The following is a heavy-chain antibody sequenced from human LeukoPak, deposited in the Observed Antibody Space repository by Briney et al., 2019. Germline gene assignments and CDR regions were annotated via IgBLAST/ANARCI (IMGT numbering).Heavy chain of an antibody. D-gene: IGHD5-18*01. Sequence: GESLKISRKGSGYSFTSYWISWVRQMPGKGLEWMGRIDPSDSYTNYSPSFQGHVTISADKSISTAYLHWSSLKASDTAMHYCARLDTAMVNWFDPWGQGTLVTVSS. CDR2: IDPSDSYT. V-gene: IGHV5-10-1*01. J-gene: IGHJ5*02. CDR3: ARLDTAMVNWFDP. CDR1: GYSFTSYW.